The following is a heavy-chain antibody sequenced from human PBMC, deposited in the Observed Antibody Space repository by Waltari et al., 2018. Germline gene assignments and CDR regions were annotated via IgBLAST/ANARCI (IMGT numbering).Heavy chain of an antibody. Sequence: QVQLQESGPGLVKPSETLSLTCTVSGGSISSYYWSWIRQPPGKGLEWIGYIYHSGSTNYNPSLKSRVTISVDTSKNQFSLKLSSVTAADTAVYYCARGNYDDSSGLDYWGQGTLVTVSS. CDR2: IYHSGST. J-gene: IGHJ4*02. D-gene: IGHD3-22*01. V-gene: IGHV4-59*01. CDR1: GGSISSYY. CDR3: ARGNYDDSSGLDY.